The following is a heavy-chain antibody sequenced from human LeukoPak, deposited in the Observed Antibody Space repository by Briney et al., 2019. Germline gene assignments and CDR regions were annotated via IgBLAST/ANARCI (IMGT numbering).Heavy chain of an antibody. J-gene: IGHJ4*02. CDR1: GFTFSSYA. V-gene: IGHV3-30*04. Sequence: PGGSLRLSCAASGFTFSSYAMHWVRQAPGKGLEWVAVISYDGSNKYYADSVKGRFTISRDNSKNTLYLQMNSLRAEDTAVYYCASNSSPGTVVVVAADYWGQGTLVTVSS. D-gene: IGHD2-15*01. CDR3: ASNSSPGTVVVVAADY. CDR2: ISYDGSNK.